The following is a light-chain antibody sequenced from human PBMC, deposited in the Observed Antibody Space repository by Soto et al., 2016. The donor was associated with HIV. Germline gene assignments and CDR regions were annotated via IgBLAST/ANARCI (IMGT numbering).Light chain of an antibody. Sequence: SYELTQPSSVSVSPGQTARITCSGGLVAKQYVRWFQQGPGQAPMLIIYKDIERPSGIPERFSGSSSGTTVNLTISGVQVDDEADYYCYCADDNNRVFGGGTKLTVL. CDR2: KDI. V-gene: IGLV3-27*01. CDR1: LVAKQY. CDR3: YCADDNNRV. J-gene: IGLJ3*02.